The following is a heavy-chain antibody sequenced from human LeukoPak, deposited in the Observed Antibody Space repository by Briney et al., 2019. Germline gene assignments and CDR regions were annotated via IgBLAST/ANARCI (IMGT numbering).Heavy chain of an antibody. V-gene: IGHV3-23*01. D-gene: IGHD6-19*01. J-gene: IGHJ6*03. CDR2: ISGSGGST. CDR3: AKGPLSVAGIYYYYYMDV. Sequence: GGSLRLSCAASGFTFSSYGMSWVRQAPGKGLEWVSAISGSGGSTYYADSVKGRFTISRDNSKNTLYLQMNSLRAEDTAVYYCAKGPLSVAGIYYYYYMDVWGKGTTVTISS. CDR1: GFTFSSYG.